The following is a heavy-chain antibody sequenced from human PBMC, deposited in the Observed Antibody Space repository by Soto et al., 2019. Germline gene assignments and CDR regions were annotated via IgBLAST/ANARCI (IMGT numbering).Heavy chain of an antibody. J-gene: IGHJ4*02. CDR2: ISAYNGNT. V-gene: IGHV1-18*01. CDR3: AREPNYFDY. Sequence: ASVKVSCKASGYTFTSYAMSWVRQAPGQGLELMGWISAYNGNTKYAQKLQGRVTMTTDTSTSTADMELRSLRSDDTAVYYCAREPNYFDYWGQGTLVTVSS. CDR1: GYTFTSYA.